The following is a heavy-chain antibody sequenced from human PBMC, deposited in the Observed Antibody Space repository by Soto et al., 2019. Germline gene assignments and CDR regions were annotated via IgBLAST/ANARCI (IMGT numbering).Heavy chain of an antibody. J-gene: IGHJ5*02. Sequence: GASVKVSCKASGYTFTGYYMHWVRQAPGQGLERMGWINPNSGGTNYAQKFQGWVTMTRDTSISTAYIELSRLRSDDTAVYYCARGENYYDILTGYYPGGWFDPWGQGTLVTVSS. CDR3: ARGENYYDILTGYYPGGWFDP. CDR2: INPNSGGT. D-gene: IGHD3-9*01. V-gene: IGHV1-2*04. CDR1: GYTFTGYY.